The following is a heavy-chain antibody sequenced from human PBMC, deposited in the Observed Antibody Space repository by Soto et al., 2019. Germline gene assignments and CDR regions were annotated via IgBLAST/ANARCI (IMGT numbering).Heavy chain of an antibody. V-gene: IGHV1-3*01. Sequence: QVQLVQSGAEVKKPGASVKVSCKASGYTFTSYAMHWVRQAPGQRLEWMGWINAGNGNTKYSQKFQGRVTITRDTSASTGYMGRSRLRSEDTAVYYCARSFVVVTATDYWGQGTLVTVSS. J-gene: IGHJ4*02. D-gene: IGHD2-21*02. CDR2: INAGNGNT. CDR3: ARSFVVVTATDY. CDR1: GYTFTSYA.